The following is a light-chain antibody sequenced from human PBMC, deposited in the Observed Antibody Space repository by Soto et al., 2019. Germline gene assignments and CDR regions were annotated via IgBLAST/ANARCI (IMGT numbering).Light chain of an antibody. J-gene: IGLJ2*01. Sequence: QPVLAQPPSVSGAPGQRVTISCTGSSSNIGADYDVHWYQKLPGTAPKLVISGNSNRPSGVPDRFSGSKSGTSASLAITGLQAEDDADYYCQSYDSSLSAVVFGGGTKLTVL. CDR1: SSNIGADYD. CDR3: QSYDSSLSAVV. V-gene: IGLV1-40*01. CDR2: GNS.